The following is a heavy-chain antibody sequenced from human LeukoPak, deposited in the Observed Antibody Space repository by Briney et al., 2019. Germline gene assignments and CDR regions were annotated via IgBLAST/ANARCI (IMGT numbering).Heavy chain of an antibody. Sequence: SETLSLTCTVSGGSISSYYWSWIRQPPGKGLEWIGYIYYSGSTNYNPSLKSRVTISVDTSKNQFSLKLSSVTAADTAVYYCARVVQSTDSSGFYLPEYFQHWGQGTLVTVSS. J-gene: IGHJ1*01. CDR3: ARVVQSTDSSGFYLPEYFQH. CDR2: IYYSGST. CDR1: GGSISSYY. D-gene: IGHD3-22*01. V-gene: IGHV4-59*08.